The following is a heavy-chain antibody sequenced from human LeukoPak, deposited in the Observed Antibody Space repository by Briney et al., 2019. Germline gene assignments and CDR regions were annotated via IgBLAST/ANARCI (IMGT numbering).Heavy chain of an antibody. CDR2: ISGSGGST. CDR3: ARDSRSRWELHVYFDY. D-gene: IGHD1-26*01. CDR1: GFTFSSDA. Sequence: GGSLRLSCAASGFTFSSDAMSWVRQAPGKGLEWVSTISGSGGSTYYADSVKGRFTISRDNSNNTLSLQMNSLRAEDTAVYYCARDSRSRWELHVYFDYWGQGTPVAVSS. V-gene: IGHV3-23*01. J-gene: IGHJ4*02.